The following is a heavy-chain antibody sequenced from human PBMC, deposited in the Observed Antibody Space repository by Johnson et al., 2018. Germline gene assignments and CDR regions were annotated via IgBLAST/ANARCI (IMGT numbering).Heavy chain of an antibody. V-gene: IGHV1-46*01. D-gene: IGHD6-6*01. Sequence: QVQLVQSGAEVKKPGASVRVSCKASGYTFISYFVQWVRQAPGQGLEWMGIINPSGGSTTYAQKFQGRATMTRDTSTTTVYMEVSSLTSDDTAVYFCARGYSSSSGIDYWGQGTLVTVSS. CDR1: GYTFISYF. CDR2: INPSGGST. CDR3: ARGYSSSSGIDY. J-gene: IGHJ4*02.